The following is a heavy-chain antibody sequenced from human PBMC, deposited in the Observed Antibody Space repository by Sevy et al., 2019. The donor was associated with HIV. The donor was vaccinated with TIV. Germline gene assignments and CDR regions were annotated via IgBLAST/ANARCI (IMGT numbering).Heavy chain of an antibody. J-gene: IGHJ4*02. D-gene: IGHD2-8*01. CDR2: FSFGCGKI. CDR1: GFTFSKYS. CDR3: AREGCTKPHDY. V-gene: IGHV3-23*01. Sequence: GGSLRLSCAASGFTFSKYSMSWIRQTPGKGLEWVSTFSFGCGKINYADSVKGRFTNSRDDSRNTFYLQMNSLGAEDTAIYYCAREGCTKPHDYWGQGTVVTVSS.